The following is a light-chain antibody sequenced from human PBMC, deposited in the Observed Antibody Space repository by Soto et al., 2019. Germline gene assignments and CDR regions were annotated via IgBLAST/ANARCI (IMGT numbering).Light chain of an antibody. V-gene: IGKV4-1*01. Sequence: DIVMTQSPDSLAVSLGERATINCKSSQSVLYSSNNKNYLAWYQQKPGQPPKLLIYWASTRESGVPDRFSGSGSGTDFTLTISSRQAEDVEVYYCKQYYSTPQNTFGQGTKLEIK. J-gene: IGKJ2*01. CDR2: WAS. CDR1: QSVLYSSNNKNY. CDR3: KQYYSTPQNT.